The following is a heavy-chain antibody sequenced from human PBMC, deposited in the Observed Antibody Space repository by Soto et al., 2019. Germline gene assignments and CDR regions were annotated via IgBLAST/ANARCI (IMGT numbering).Heavy chain of an antibody. Sequence: GESLKISGKGAGYSFTIYWIGWVLQMPGKGLEWMGIIYPGDSDTRYSPSFQGQVTISADKSISTAYLQWSSLKASDTAMYYCARHYCSSTSCYPVYYYYYGMDVWGQGTTVTVSS. CDR3: ARHYCSSTSCYPVYYYYYGMDV. D-gene: IGHD2-2*01. CDR2: IYPGDSDT. CDR1: GYSFTIYW. J-gene: IGHJ6*02. V-gene: IGHV5-51*01.